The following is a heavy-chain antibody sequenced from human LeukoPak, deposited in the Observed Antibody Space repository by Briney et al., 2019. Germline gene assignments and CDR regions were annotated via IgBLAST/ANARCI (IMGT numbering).Heavy chain of an antibody. CDR2: ISAYNGNT. CDR1: GYTFTSYG. CDR3: ARSRSGKRAFDI. Sequence: ASVKVSCKASGYTFTSYGISWVRQAPGQGLEWMGWISAYNGNTNYAQKLQGRVTMATDTSTSTAYMELRSLRSDDTAVYYCARSRSGKRAFDIWGQGTMVTVSS. V-gene: IGHV1-18*01. J-gene: IGHJ3*02. D-gene: IGHD3-10*01.